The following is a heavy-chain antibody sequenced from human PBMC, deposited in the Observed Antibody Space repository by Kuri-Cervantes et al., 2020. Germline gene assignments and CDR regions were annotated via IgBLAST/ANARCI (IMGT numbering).Heavy chain of an antibody. J-gene: IGHJ4*02. CDR3: ARSWLTGTGVPGGH. Sequence: ASVKVSCKASGYTFTAYYIHWVRQAPGQGFEWMGWINPNSGGTNYAQKIQGRITMTRDTSISTVYMELSGLRSDDTGVYYCARSWLTGTGVPGGHWGQGTLVTVSS. V-gene: IGHV1-2*02. D-gene: IGHD3-9*01. CDR1: GYTFTAYY. CDR2: INPNSGGT.